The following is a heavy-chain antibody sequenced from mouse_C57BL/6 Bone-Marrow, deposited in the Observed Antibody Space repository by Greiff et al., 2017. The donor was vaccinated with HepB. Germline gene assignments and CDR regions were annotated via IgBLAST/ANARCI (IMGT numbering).Heavy chain of an antibody. V-gene: IGHV14-4*01. Sequence: VQLQQSGAELVRPGASVKLSCTASGFNIKDDYMHWVKQRPEQGLEWIGWIDPENGDTEYASKFQGKATITADTSSNTAYLQLSSLTSEDTAVYYCTATVVAFYWDFDVWGTGTTVTVSS. CDR3: TATVVAFYWDFDV. J-gene: IGHJ1*03. CDR1: GFNIKDDY. D-gene: IGHD1-1*01. CDR2: IDPENGDT.